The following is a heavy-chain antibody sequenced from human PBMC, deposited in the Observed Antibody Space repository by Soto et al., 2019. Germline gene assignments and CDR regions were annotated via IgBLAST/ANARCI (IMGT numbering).Heavy chain of an antibody. CDR1: GFTVSSNY. Sequence: EVQLVESGGGLVQPGGSLRLSCAASGFTVSSNYMTWVRQAPGKGLEWVSLIQSGGRTYYAGSVKGRFTISRDNSKNTLFLQMNSPRVEGTAVYYCERDDVHCSGGRCYGVHMDVWGKGTTVTVSS. D-gene: IGHD2-15*01. CDR3: ERDDVHCSGGRCYGVHMDV. V-gene: IGHV3-66*01. J-gene: IGHJ6*03. CDR2: IQSGGRT.